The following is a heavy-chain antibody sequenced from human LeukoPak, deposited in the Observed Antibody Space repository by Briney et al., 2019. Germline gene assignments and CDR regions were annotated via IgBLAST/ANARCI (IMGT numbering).Heavy chain of an antibody. J-gene: IGHJ4*02. CDR1: GFTFSSYE. CDR3: ARIYDSSDY. D-gene: IGHD3-22*01. CDR2: ISSSGSTI. Sequence: PGGSLRLSCAASGFTFSSYEMNWVRQAPGKRLEWVSYISSSGSTIYYADSVKGRFTISRDNAKNSLYLQMNSLRAEDTAVYYCARIYDSSDYWGQGTLVTVSS. V-gene: IGHV3-48*03.